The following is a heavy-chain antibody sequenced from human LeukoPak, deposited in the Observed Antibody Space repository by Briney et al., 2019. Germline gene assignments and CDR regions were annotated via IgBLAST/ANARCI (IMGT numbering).Heavy chain of an antibody. CDR2: IYYCGST. V-gene: IGHV4-59*08. CDR3: ERHPGVVAKPSYYYYGMDV. D-gene: IGHD2-15*01. J-gene: IGHJ6*02. CDR1: SGSMSIYY. Sequence: SETLSLTCTVSSGSMSIYYWSCLPQPPGEGPEWFGYIYYCGSTNYNPSLKSRVDISVVTSNNHFSLMLSSVTAADTAVYYCERHPGVVAKPSYYYYGMDVWGQGTTVTVSS.